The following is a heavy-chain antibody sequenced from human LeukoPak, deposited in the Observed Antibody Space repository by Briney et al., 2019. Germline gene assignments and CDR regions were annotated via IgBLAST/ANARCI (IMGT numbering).Heavy chain of an antibody. CDR1: GLTFRIFD. D-gene: IGHD3-22*01. CDR2: ISGGGGNK. V-gene: IGHV3-23*01. Sequence: PGGSLRLSCAASGLTFRIFDVSWVRQAPGKGLEWGSIISGGGGNKLFADSVKGRFSISRDNYKNKVYVQMKSVRGGDRAVYYCEKASVFDNSGFPIYVFDFWGQGLLVSVAS. J-gene: IGHJ4*02. CDR3: EKASVFDNSGFPIYVFDF.